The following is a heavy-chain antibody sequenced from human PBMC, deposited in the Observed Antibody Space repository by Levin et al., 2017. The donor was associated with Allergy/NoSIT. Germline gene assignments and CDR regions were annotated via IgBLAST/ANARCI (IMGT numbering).Heavy chain of an antibody. J-gene: IGHJ4*02. D-gene: IGHD2-2*01. CDR1: GFTFSSYS. CDR2: ISSSGNTI. CDR3: ARVRAAYYFDF. V-gene: IGHV3-48*02. Sequence: GGSLRLSCAASGFTFSSYSMNWVRQAPGKGLEWVSFISSSGNTIYYADSVKGRLTISRDNAKNSLYLQVNSLRDEDTAVYYCARVRAAYYFDFWGQGTLVTVSS.